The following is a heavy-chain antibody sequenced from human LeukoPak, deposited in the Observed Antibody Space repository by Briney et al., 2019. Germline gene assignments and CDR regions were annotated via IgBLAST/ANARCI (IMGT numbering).Heavy chain of an antibody. V-gene: IGHV3-48*02. D-gene: IGHD4/OR15-4a*01. CDR2: ISSSSTI. J-gene: IGHJ6*02. CDR3: ARVRRSAKNYYGMDV. Sequence: GGSLRLPCAASGFTFSSYSMNWVRQAPGKGLEWVSYISSSSTIYYADSVKGRFTISRDNAKNSLFLQMNSLRDEDTAVYYCARVRRSAKNYYGMDVWGQGSTVTVSS. CDR1: GFTFSSYS.